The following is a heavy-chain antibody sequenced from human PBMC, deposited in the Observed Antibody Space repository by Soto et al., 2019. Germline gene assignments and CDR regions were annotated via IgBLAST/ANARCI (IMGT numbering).Heavy chain of an antibody. J-gene: IGHJ4*02. CDR3: AKGKASGWYYFDY. Sequence: GGSLRLSCAASGFTFTNFAMSWVRQAPGRGLEWVSGISASGRDTYYADSVKDRFTVSRDNSKNTLYLQMNSLRAEDTAIYYCAKGKASGWYYFDYWGRGARVTVPQ. CDR2: ISASGRDT. CDR1: GFTFTNFA. V-gene: IGHV3-23*01. D-gene: IGHD6-19*01.